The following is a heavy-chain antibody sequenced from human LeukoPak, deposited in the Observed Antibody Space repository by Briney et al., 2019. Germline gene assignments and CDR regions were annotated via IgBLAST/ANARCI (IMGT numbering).Heavy chain of an antibody. J-gene: IGHJ4*02. V-gene: IGHV4-59*01. CDR2: IYYSGST. Sequence: SETLSLTCTVSGGSISSYYWSWIRQPPGKGLEGIGYIYYSGSTNYNPSLKSRVTISVDTSKNQFSLKLSSVTAADTAVYYCAAQARSGSLDYWGQGTLVTVSS. D-gene: IGHD1-26*01. CDR1: GGSISSYY. CDR3: AAQARSGSLDY.